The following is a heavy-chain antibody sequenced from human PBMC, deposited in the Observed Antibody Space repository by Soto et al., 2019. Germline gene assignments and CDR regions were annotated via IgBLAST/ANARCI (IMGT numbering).Heavy chain of an antibody. Sequence: GGSLRLSCATSGFTFNTYPMTWVRQAPGKGLEWVSSISSTAGRTSSYADSVKGRFAISRDFSDNTVYLQMNNLRVDDAAVYFCAKGVLSFHYGMEVWGQGTTVTVSS. D-gene: IGHD3-10*01. CDR3: AKGVLSFHYGMEV. J-gene: IGHJ6*02. CDR1: GFTFNTYP. CDR2: ISSTAGRTS. V-gene: IGHV3-23*01.